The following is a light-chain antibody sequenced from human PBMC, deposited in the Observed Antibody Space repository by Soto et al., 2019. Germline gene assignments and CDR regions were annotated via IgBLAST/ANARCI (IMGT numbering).Light chain of an antibody. V-gene: IGLV2-14*01. J-gene: IGLJ1*01. Sequence: QSVLTQPASVSGSPGQSITISCSGTSSDVGSYDHVAWYQQFPGKTPKLMIYEVSNRPSGVSSRFSGSKSGNTASLTISGPHAEEEAHSPCISYTGSSTSYVFGSGTKVTV. CDR3: ISYTGSSTSYV. CDR1: SSDVGSYDH. CDR2: EVS.